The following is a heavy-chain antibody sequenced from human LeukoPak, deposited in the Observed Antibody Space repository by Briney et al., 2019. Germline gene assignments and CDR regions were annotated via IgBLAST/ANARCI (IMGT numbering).Heavy chain of an antibody. Sequence: GRSLRLSCAASGFTFSSYGMHWVRQAPGKGLEWVAFIRYDGSNKYYADSVKGRFTISRDNSKNTLYLQMNSLRAEDTAVYYCAKDPGYYYDSSGGYYWGQGTLVTVSS. V-gene: IGHV3-30*02. J-gene: IGHJ4*02. CDR3: AKDPGYYYDSSGGYY. CDR2: IRYDGSNK. D-gene: IGHD3-22*01. CDR1: GFTFSSYG.